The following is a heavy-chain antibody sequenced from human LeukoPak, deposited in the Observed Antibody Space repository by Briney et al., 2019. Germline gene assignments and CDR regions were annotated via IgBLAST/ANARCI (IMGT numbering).Heavy chain of an antibody. Sequence: GGSLRLSCAASGFTFSSYWMHWVRQAPGKGLVWVSRIKSDGSSTTYADSVKGRFTISRDNAKNTPYLQMNSLRAEDTAVYYCARGAYITDFWSGSYYYYMDVWGKGTTVTVSS. CDR2: IKSDGSST. V-gene: IGHV3-74*01. J-gene: IGHJ6*03. D-gene: IGHD3-3*01. CDR3: ARGAYITDFWSGSYYYYMDV. CDR1: GFTFSSYW.